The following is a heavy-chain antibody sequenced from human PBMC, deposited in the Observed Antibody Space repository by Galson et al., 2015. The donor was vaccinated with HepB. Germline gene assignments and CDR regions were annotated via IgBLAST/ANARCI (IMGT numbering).Heavy chain of an antibody. D-gene: IGHD3-10*01. CDR3: ARVLSYYYGSGSYTWFDP. CDR2: ISYDGSNK. Sequence: SLRLSCAASGFTFSSYAMHWVRQAPGKGLEWVAVISYDGSNKYYADSVKGRFTISRDNSKNTLYLQMNSLRAEDTAVYYCARVLSYYYGSGSYTWFDPWGQGTLVTVSS. V-gene: IGHV3-30*04. CDR1: GFTFSSYA. J-gene: IGHJ5*02.